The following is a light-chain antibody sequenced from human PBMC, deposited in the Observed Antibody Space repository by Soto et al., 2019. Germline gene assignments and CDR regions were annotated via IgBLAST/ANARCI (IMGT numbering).Light chain of an antibody. CDR1: SSNIGAGYD. Sequence: QSALTQPPSLSGAPGQRVTISCTVSSSNIGAGYDVHWYQQLPGTAPKLLTYGNSKRPSGVPDRFSGSKSGTSASLAITGLQAEDEADYYCQSYDSSLSGWVFGGGTKLTVL. CDR2: GNS. V-gene: IGLV1-40*01. CDR3: QSYDSSLSGWV. J-gene: IGLJ3*02.